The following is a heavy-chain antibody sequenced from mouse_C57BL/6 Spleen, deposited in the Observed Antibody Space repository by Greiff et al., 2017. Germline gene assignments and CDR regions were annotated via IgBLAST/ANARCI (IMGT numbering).Heavy chain of an antibody. CDR2: IYPGGGYT. D-gene: IGHD4-1*01. CDR3: ARRNLGYAMDY. V-gene: IGHV1-63*01. CDR1: GYTFTNYW. J-gene: IGHJ4*01. Sequence: VQLQQSGAELVRPGTSVKMSCKASGYTFTNYWIGWAKQRPGHGLEWIGDIYPGGGYTNYTEKFKGKATLTADKSSSTAHMQFSSLTSEDSAIYYCARRNLGYAMDYWGQGTSVTVSS.